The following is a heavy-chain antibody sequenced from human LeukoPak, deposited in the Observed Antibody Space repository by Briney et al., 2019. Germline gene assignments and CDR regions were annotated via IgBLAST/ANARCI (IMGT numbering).Heavy chain of an antibody. Sequence: ASVKVSCKASGYTFTGYHMHWVRQAPGQGLEWMGWINPNSGDTNYAQKFQGRVTMTRDTSITTASMDLSRLSSDDSAVYYCARESGSYKDYWGQGTLVTVSP. CDR2: INPNSGDT. D-gene: IGHD1-26*01. V-gene: IGHV1-2*02. CDR3: ARESGSYKDY. CDR1: GYTFTGYH. J-gene: IGHJ4*02.